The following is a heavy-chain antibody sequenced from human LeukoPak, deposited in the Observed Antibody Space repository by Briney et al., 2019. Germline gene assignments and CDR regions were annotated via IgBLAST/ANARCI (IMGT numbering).Heavy chain of an antibody. V-gene: IGHV1-18*01. J-gene: IGHJ4*02. CDR1: GYTFSTYN. Sequence: ASVTVSCKASGYTFSTYNIAWVRQAPGQGLEWMGWISGDNANTNYAQKFQGRVTMTTDTTTTTAYMELRSLRSDDTAVYYCARDGYFDYWGQGTLVTVSS. CDR3: ARDGYFDY. CDR2: ISGDNANT.